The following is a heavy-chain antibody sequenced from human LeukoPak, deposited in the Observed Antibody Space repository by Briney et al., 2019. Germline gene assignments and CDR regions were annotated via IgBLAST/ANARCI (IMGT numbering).Heavy chain of an antibody. CDR1: GYTFTGYY. CDR2: INPNSGGT. D-gene: IGHD2-15*01. CDR3: ARDGRYCSGGGCWFDP. Sequence: ASVKVSCKASGYTFTGYYMHWVRQAPGQGLEWMGWINPNSGGTNYAQKFQGRVTMTRDTSISTAYMELSRLRSDDTAVYYCARDGRYCSGGGCWFDPWGQGTLVTVSS. J-gene: IGHJ5*02. V-gene: IGHV1-2*02.